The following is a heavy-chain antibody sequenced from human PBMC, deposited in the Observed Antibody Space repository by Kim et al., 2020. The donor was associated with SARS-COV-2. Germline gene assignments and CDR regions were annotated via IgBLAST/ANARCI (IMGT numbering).Heavy chain of an antibody. CDR3: ARHHHSYGFFDY. Sequence: SETLSLTCTVSGGSISSSSYYWGWIRQPPGKGLEWIGSIYYSGSTYYNPSLKSRVTISVDTSKNQFSLKLSSVTAADTAVYYCARHHHSYGFFDYWGQGTLVTVSS. D-gene: IGHD5-18*01. CDR1: GGSISSSSYY. V-gene: IGHV4-39*01. J-gene: IGHJ4*02. CDR2: IYYSGST.